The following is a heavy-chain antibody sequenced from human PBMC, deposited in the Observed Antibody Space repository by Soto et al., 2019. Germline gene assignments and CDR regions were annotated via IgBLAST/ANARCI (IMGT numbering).Heavy chain of an antibody. CDR3: ARGITMIVVVIPGAFDI. Sequence: ASVKVSCNASGYTFTSYYMHWVRQAPAQGLEWMGIINPSGGSTSYAQKFQGRVTMTRDTSTSTVYMELSSLRSEDTAVYYCARGITMIVVVIPGAFDIWGQGTMVTVSS. J-gene: IGHJ3*02. D-gene: IGHD3-22*01. CDR2: INPSGGST. CDR1: GYTFTSYY. V-gene: IGHV1-46*01.